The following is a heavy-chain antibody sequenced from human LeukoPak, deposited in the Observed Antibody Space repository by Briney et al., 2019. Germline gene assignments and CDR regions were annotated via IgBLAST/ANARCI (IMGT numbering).Heavy chain of an antibody. CDR1: GGSISTYY. CDR3: ARVGAWDSPFDP. Sequence: PSEALSLTCTVFGGSISTYYWSWIRQPPGKGLEWIGYIHYSGSTNYNPSLKSRVTISVDTSKKQFSLKMNSVIAADTAVYYCARVGAWDSPFDPWGQGTLVTVSS. J-gene: IGHJ5*02. D-gene: IGHD3-16*01. CDR2: IHYSGST. V-gene: IGHV4-59*01.